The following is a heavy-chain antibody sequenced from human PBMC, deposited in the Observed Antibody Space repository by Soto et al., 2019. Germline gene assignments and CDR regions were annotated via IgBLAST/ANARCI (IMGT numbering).Heavy chain of an antibody. J-gene: IGHJ4*02. CDR2: ISSSSSYI. CDR1: GFTFSSYI. D-gene: IGHD6-13*01. Sequence: PGGSLRHSCAASGFTFSSYIMNWVRQAPGKGLEWVSSISSSSSYIYYADSVKGRFTISRDNAKNSLYLQMNSLRAEDTAVYYCGLAAAGTFGFDYWGQGALVTVSS. CDR3: GLAAAGTFGFDY. V-gene: IGHV3-21*01.